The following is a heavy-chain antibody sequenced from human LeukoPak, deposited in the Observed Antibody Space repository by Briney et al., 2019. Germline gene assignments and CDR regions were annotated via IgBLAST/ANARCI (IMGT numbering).Heavy chain of an antibody. J-gene: IGHJ3*02. CDR3: AKEVYYFDTSGLYSFAFDI. CDR1: GLTFSRYA. V-gene: IGHV3-23*01. Sequence: PGGSLRLSCAASGLTFSRYAMSWVPQAPGKGREWVSAIIASGGSTYYADPVKGRFTISRDNSKNTLYLQMNSLRVEDTAVYYCAKEVYYFDTSGLYSFAFDIWGQATIVTVPS. CDR2: IIASGGST. D-gene: IGHD3-22*01.